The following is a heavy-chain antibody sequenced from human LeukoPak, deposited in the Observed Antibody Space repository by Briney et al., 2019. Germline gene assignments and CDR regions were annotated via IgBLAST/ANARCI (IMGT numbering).Heavy chain of an antibody. D-gene: IGHD4-17*01. CDR3: ARLRHDYGDYVVDY. J-gene: IGHJ4*02. CDR1: GGSISSYY. CDR2: IYYSGST. Sequence: SETLSLTCTVSGGSISSYYWSWIRQPPGKGLEWIGNIYYSGSTNYNPSLKSRVTISVDTSKNQFSLKLSSVTAADTAVYYCARLRHDYGDYVVDYWGQGTLVTVSS. V-gene: IGHV4-59*08.